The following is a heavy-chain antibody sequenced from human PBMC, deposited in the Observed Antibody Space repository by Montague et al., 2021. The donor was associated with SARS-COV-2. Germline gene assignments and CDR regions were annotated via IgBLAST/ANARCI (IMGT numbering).Heavy chain of an antibody. Sequence: SETLSLTCTVSGGSISSSSYYWGWIRQPPGKGLEWIGSIYYSGSTYYKPTLKSRVTISVDTSKNQFFLKMSSVTAADTAVYYWARTEIQVWSRRWFDPWGQGTLVTVSS. J-gene: IGHJ5*02. CDR1: GGSISSSSYY. CDR3: ARTEIQVWSRRWFDP. CDR2: IYYSGST. V-gene: IGHV4-39*01. D-gene: IGHD5-18*01.